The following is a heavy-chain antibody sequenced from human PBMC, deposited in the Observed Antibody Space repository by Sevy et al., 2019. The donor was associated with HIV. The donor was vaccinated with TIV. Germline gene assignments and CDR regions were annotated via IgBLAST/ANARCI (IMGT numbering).Heavy chain of an antibody. V-gene: IGHV3-21*01. CDR2: MTSSGSYI. D-gene: IGHD2-15*01. CDR1: GFTFGTST. J-gene: IGHJ4*02. Sequence: GGSLRLSCAASGFTFGTSTMNWVRQAPGKGLEWVSLMTSSGSYILYADSVKSRFTISRDNAKNSVFLQMNSLRVEDTAVYYCVRDGWNYWGQGTLVTVSS. CDR3: VRDGWNY.